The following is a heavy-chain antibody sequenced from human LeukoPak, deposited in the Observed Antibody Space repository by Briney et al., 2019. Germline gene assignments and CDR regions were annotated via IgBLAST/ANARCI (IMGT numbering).Heavy chain of an antibody. D-gene: IGHD5-12*01. CDR3: ARRGYSGYGMGDYFDY. CDR1: GGSISSSSYY. J-gene: IGHJ4*02. V-gene: IGHV4-39*01. CDR2: IYYSGST. Sequence: PSETLSLTCTVSGGSISSSSYYWGWIRQPPGKGLEWIGSIYYSGSTYYNPSLKSRVTISVDTSKNQFSLKLSSVTAADTAVYYCARRGYSGYGMGDYFDYWGQGTLVTVSS.